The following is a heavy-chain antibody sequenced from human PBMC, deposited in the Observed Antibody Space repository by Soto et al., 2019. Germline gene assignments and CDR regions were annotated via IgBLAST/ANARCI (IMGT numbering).Heavy chain of an antibody. V-gene: IGHV1-69*06. CDR2: IIPIFGTA. CDR3: ARRRPSPGLGYYYYGMDV. J-gene: IGHJ6*02. Sequence: ASVKVSCKASGGTFSSYAISWVRQAPGQGLEWMGGIIPIFGTANYSPSFQGHVTISADKSISTAYLQWSSLKASDTAMYYCARRRPSPGLGYYYYGMDVWGQGTTVTVSS. CDR1: GGTFSSYA. D-gene: IGHD3-16*01.